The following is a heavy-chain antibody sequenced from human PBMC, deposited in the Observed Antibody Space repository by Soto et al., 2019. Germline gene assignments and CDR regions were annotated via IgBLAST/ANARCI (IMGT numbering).Heavy chain of an antibody. CDR3: AGRRAGDYYFDY. Sequence: SETLSLTCTVSGGSVSSSSYYWGWIRQPPGKGLEWIGTIYYTGSTSYSPSLKSRVTISVDTSKTQFSLNLKSVTAADTAVYYCAGRRAGDYYFDYWGQGTLVTVSS. J-gene: IGHJ4*02. CDR1: GGSVSSSSYY. V-gene: IGHV4-39*01. D-gene: IGHD1-26*01. CDR2: IYYTGST.